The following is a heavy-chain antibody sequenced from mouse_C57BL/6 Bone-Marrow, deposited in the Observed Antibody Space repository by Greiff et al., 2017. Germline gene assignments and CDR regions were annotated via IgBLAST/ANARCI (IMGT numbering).Heavy chain of an antibody. CDR2: IDPSDSYT. D-gene: IGHD2-3*01. V-gene: IGHV1-50*01. Sequence: QVQLQQPGAELVKPGASVKLSCKASGYTFTSYWMQWVKQRPGQGLEWIGEIDPSDSYTNYNQKFKGKATLTVDTSSSTAYMQLSSLTSEDSAVYYCARVDGYHWYFDVWGTGTTVTVSS. CDR3: ARVDGYHWYFDV. J-gene: IGHJ1*03. CDR1: GYTFTSYW.